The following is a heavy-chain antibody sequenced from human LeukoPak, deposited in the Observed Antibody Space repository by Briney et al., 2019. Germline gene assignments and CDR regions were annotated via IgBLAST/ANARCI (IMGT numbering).Heavy chain of an antibody. Sequence: GGSLRLSCAASGFTFSSYWMHWVRQAPGKGLVWVSRTNSDGSITTYADSVKGRFTISRDNAKNTLYLQMNSLRAEDTAVYYCARSLSGSYDYWGQGTLVTVSS. V-gene: IGHV3-74*01. D-gene: IGHD1-26*01. J-gene: IGHJ4*02. CDR3: ARSLSGSYDY. CDR1: GFTFSSYW. CDR2: TNSDGSIT.